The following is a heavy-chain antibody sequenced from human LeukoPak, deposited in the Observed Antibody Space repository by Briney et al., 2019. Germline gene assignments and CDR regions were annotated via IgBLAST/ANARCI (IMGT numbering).Heavy chain of an antibody. CDR1: GFTFSHYY. Sequence: GGCLRLSCAASGFTFSHYYMSWIRPAPGGGLEWVSYISSSGSTIYYADSVKGRFTISRDNAKNSLYLQMNSLRDEDTAVYYCAREEVIQKRAFDYWGQGTLVTVSS. CDR2: ISSSGSTI. D-gene: IGHD2/OR15-2a*01. V-gene: IGHV3-11*01. J-gene: IGHJ4*02. CDR3: AREEVIQKRAFDY.